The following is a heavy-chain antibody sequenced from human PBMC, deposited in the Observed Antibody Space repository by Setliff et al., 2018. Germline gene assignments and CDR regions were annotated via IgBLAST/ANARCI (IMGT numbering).Heavy chain of an antibody. Sequence: GGSLRLSCAASGFTFSNYAMGWVLQAPGKGLEWVANIKQDGSEKYYVDSVKGRFTISRDNAKNSLYLQMTSLRAEDTAVYYCAREPTVTTLDYWGQGTLVTVS. CDR2: IKQDGSEK. V-gene: IGHV3-7*01. CDR1: GFTFSNYA. CDR3: AREPTVTTLDY. D-gene: IGHD4-4*01. J-gene: IGHJ4*02.